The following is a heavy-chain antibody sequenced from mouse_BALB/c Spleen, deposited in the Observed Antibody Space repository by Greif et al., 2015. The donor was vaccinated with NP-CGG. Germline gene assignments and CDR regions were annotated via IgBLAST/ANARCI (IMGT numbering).Heavy chain of an antibody. J-gene: IGHJ2*01. Sequence: VKLQESGPGLVAPSQSLSITCTVSGFSLTSYGVHWVRQPPGKGLEWLGVIWAGGSTNYNSALMSRLSISKDNSKSQVFLKMNSPRTDDTAMYYCARDLGSDYWGQGTTLTVSS. CDR3: ARDLGSDY. CDR1: GFSLTSYG. V-gene: IGHV2-9*02. CDR2: IWAGGST.